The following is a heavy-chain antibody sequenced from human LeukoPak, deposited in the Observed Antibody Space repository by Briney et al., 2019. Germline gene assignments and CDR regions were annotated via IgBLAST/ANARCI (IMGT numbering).Heavy chain of an antibody. CDR3: ARGKTYYYDSSGYPADY. CDR1: GYTFTGYY. CDR2: INPNSGGT. V-gene: IGHV1-2*02. Sequence: ASVKVSCKASGYTFTGYYMHWVRQAPGQGLERMGWINPNSGGTNYAQKFQGRVTMTRDTSISTAYMELSRLRSDDTAVYYCARGKTYYYDSSGYPADYWGQGTLVTVSS. J-gene: IGHJ4*02. D-gene: IGHD3-22*01.